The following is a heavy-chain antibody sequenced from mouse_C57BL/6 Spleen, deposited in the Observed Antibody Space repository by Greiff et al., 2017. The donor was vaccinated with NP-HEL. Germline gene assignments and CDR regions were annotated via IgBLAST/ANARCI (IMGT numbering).Heavy chain of an antibody. CDR1: GFTFSSYA. J-gene: IGHJ1*03. CDR2: ISDGGSYT. D-gene: IGHD3-2*02. CDR3: ARDVRGYFDV. Sequence: EVQVVESGGGLVKPGGSLKLSCAASGFTFSSYAMSWVRQTPEKRLEWVATISDGGSYTYYPDNVKGRFTISRDNAKNNLYLQMSHLKSEDTAMYYCARDVRGYFDVWGTGTTVTVSS. V-gene: IGHV5-4*01.